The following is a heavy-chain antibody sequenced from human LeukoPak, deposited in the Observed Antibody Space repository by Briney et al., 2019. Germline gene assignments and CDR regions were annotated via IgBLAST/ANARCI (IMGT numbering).Heavy chain of an antibody. Sequence: PGGSLRLSCAASGFTFSSYAMSWIRQPPGKGLEWIGYVYHSGSTSYNPSLKSRVTISVDTSKNQISLKLSSVTAADTAVYYCASLGGGRFDYWGQGTLVTVSS. V-gene: IGHV4-4*08. D-gene: IGHD4-23*01. CDR2: VYHSGST. J-gene: IGHJ4*02. CDR1: GFTFSSYA. CDR3: ASLGGGRFDY.